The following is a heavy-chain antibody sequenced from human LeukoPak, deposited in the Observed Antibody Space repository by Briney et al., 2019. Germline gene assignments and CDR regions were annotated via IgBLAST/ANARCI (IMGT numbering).Heavy chain of an antibody. CDR1: GFTFDDYA. V-gene: IGHV3-9*01. Sequence: GGSLRLSCAASGFTFDDYAMHWVRQAPGKGLEWVSGISWNGGSIGYADSVKGRFTISRDNAKNSLYLQMNSLRAEDTALYYCAKDKGISGGLGYFDYWGQGTLVTVSS. CDR3: AKDKGISGGLGYFDY. CDR2: ISWNGGSI. J-gene: IGHJ4*02. D-gene: IGHD1-26*01.